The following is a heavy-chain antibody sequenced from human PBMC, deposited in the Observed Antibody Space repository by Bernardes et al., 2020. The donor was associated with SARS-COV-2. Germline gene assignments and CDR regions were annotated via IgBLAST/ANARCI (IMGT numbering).Heavy chain of an antibody. J-gene: IGHJ5*01. V-gene: IGHV3-33*01. CDR1: GFTFRDST. CDR2: IWHDGRRE. D-gene: IGHD4-17*01. CDR3: ATEDGEWLES. Sequence: GGSLRLSCAASGFTFRDSTMHWVRQAPGPGLEWVAVIWHDGRREYYVDSVKGRFAISRDNSNNTLYLQMNNLRVEDTALYRCATEDGEWLESWGQGTLVTVSS.